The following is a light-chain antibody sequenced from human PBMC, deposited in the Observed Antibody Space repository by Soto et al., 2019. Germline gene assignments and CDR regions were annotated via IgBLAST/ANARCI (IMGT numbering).Light chain of an antibody. Sequence: EIVLTQSPATLSLSPGERATLSCGASQSVSSSYLSWYQQKPGLAPRLLIYVASSRATGIADRFSGSGSGTEFTLTISRREPEDFAVYYCQQYRSAPPLTFGPGTKVDIK. CDR1: QSVSSSY. CDR2: VAS. V-gene: IGKV3D-20*01. J-gene: IGKJ3*01. CDR3: QQYRSAPPLT.